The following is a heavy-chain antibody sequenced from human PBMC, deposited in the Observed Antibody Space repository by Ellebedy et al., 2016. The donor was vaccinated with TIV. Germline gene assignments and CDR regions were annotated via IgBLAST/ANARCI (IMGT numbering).Heavy chain of an antibody. D-gene: IGHD3-10*02. J-gene: IGHJ5*02. Sequence: GGSLRLXCAASGFTFITYAMSWVRQAPGKGLEWVSGISGRGTRTYYADSVKGRFTISRDNSNNTLYLQMNSLRAEDTAVYYCARDSITMFFDPWGRGTLATVSS. CDR2: ISGRGTRT. V-gene: IGHV3-23*01. CDR3: ARDSITMFFDP. CDR1: GFTFITYA.